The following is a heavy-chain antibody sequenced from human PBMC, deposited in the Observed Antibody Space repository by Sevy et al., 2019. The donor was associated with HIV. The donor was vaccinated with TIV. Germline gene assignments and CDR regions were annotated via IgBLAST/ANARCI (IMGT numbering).Heavy chain of an antibody. V-gene: IGHV3-30*14. J-gene: IGHJ3*02. CDR1: GFAFSSYT. D-gene: IGHD4-17*01. Sequence: GGSLRLSCAASGFAFSSYTVHWVRQAPDKGLEWVALISYDESIEYYADSVRGRFTISRDTSASTLYLQMSSLRAEDTAVYYCAREGNYGDSGDAFDIWGQGTLVTVSS. CDR2: ISYDESIE. CDR3: AREGNYGDSGDAFDI.